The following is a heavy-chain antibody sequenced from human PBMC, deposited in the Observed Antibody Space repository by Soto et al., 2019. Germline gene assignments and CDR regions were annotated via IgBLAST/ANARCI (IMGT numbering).Heavy chain of an antibody. CDR1: GGSISSGGYY. D-gene: IGHD4-4*01. CDR3: ARGMTTVTTLDY. CDR2: IYYGGST. Sequence: PSETLSLTCAFSGGSISSGGYYWSWIRQHPGKGLEWIGYIYYGGSTYYNSSLKSRVTISVDTSRTQFSLKLSSVTAADTAVYYCARGMTTVTTLDYWGQGTLVTVSS. V-gene: IGHV4-31*11. J-gene: IGHJ4*02.